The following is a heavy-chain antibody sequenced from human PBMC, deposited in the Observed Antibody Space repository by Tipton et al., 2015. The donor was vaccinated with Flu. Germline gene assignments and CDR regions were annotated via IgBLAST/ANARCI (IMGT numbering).Heavy chain of an antibody. CDR2: ISAYNGNT. CDR1: GYTFTSYG. CDR3: ARDQHDFWSGYYGGVFDP. J-gene: IGHJ5*02. D-gene: IGHD3-3*01. Sequence: QLVQSGAEVKKPGASVKVSCKASGYTFTSYGISWVRQAPGQGPEWMGWISAYNGNTNYAQKLQGRVTMTTDTSTSTAYMELRSLRSDDTAVYYCARDQHDFWSGYYGGVFDPWGQGTLVTVSS. V-gene: IGHV1-18*01.